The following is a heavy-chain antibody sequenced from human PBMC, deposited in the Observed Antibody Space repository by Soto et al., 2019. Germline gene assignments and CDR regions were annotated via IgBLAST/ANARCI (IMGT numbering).Heavy chain of an antibody. CDR3: ARGYYGPFDS. CDR1: GFSVSSNY. D-gene: IGHD3-22*01. V-gene: IGHV3-53*04. J-gene: IGHJ4*02. CDR2: IYSGGTT. Sequence: EVQLVESGGGLVQPGGSPRLSCAASGFSVSSNYINWVRQAPGKGLEWVSVIYSGGTTYYADSVKGRFTISRHDSNNTVFLQLNSLRPEDTAVYYCARGYYGPFDSWGQGTLVTVSS.